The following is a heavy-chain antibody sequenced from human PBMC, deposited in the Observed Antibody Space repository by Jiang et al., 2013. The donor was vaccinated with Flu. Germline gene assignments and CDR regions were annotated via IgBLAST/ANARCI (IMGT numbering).Heavy chain of an antibody. J-gene: IGHJ3*02. D-gene: IGHD3-9*01. CDR2: FDPEDGET. CDR3: ATVADVLRYFDWLYAFDI. Sequence: SGAEVKKPGASVKVSCKVSGYTLTELSMHWVRQAPGKGLEWMGGFDPEDGETIYAQKFQGRVTMTEDTSTDTAYMELSSLRSEDTAVYYCATVADVLRYFDWLYAFDIWGQGTMVTVSS. CDR1: GYTLTELS. V-gene: IGHV1-24*01.